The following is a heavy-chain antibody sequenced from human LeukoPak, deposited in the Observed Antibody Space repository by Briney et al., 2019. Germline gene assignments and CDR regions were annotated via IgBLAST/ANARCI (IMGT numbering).Heavy chain of an antibody. Sequence: SVTLSLTCTVSGGSISSYYWSWIRQPPGKGLEWIGYIYYSGSTNYNPSLKSRVTISVDTSKNQFSLKLSSVTAADTAVYYCARQWSSSWPLDYWGQGTLVTVSS. CDR1: GGSISSYY. CDR2: IYYSGST. CDR3: ARQWSSSWPLDY. D-gene: IGHD6-13*01. V-gene: IGHV4-59*08. J-gene: IGHJ4*02.